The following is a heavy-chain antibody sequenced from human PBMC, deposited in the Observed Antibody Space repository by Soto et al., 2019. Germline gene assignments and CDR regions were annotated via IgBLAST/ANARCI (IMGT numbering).Heavy chain of an antibody. Sequence: EVQLVESGGGLVQPGGSLRLSCAASEFTFSGRSVHWVRQAPGKGLVWVSGIDKVGTDSTYADSVKGRFTSSRENAKNTVYLQMNSMSVEATAVYYCARGWFGPDVWGKGTTVTVSS. CDR2: IDKVGTDS. CDR3: ARGWFGPDV. V-gene: IGHV3-74*01. J-gene: IGHJ6*03. D-gene: IGHD3-10*01. CDR1: EFTFSGRS.